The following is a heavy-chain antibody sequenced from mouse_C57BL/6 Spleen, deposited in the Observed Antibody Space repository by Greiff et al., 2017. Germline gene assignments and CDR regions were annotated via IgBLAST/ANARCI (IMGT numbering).Heavy chain of an antibody. CDR1: GFTFSSYA. Sequence: EVKLVESGEGLVKPGGSLKLSCAASGFTFSSYAMSWVRQTPEKRLEWVAYLSSGGAYIYYADTVKGRFTISRDNARNTLYLQMSSLKSEDTAMYYCTRDDYGSSYAMDYWGQGTSVTVAS. J-gene: IGHJ4*01. CDR2: LSSGGAYI. V-gene: IGHV5-9-1*02. CDR3: TRDDYGSSYAMDY. D-gene: IGHD1-1*01.